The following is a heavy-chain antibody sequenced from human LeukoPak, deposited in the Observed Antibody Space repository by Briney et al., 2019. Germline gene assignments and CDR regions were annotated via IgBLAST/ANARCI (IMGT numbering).Heavy chain of an antibody. V-gene: IGHV3-23*01. CDR1: GFTFSSYA. CDR3: AEDEVRVAATCYFDY. D-gene: IGHD2-15*01. Sequence: GGSLRLSCAASGFTFSSYAMSWVRQAPGKGLEWVSAISGSGGSTYYADSVKGRFTISRDNSKNTLYLQMNSLRAEDTAVYYCAEDEVRVAATCYFDYWGQGTLVTVSS. CDR2: ISGSGGST. J-gene: IGHJ4*02.